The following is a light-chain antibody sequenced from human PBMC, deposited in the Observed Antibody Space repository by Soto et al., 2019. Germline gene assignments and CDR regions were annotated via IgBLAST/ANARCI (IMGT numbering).Light chain of an antibody. CDR3: QQLNGSPWT. CDR2: GAS. CDR1: PAIASF. J-gene: IGKJ1*01. Sequence: IQLTQSPSSLSASVGDRVTITCRASPAIASFLAWYQQKPGTAPKLLNYGASTLQSGVPSRFSGSRSGTDYTLTIASLQPEDFATYYCQQLNGSPWTFGQGTKVEIK. V-gene: IGKV1-9*01.